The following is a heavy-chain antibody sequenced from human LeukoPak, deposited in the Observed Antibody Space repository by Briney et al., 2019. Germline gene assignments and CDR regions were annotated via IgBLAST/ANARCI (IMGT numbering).Heavy chain of an antibody. Sequence: SGTLSLTCTVSGVSISSSNFYWGWIRQPPGKGLEWIGSIFYTGSSYYNQSLKSRVTISVDTSKNQFSLKLSSVTAADTAVYYCARVASSGQKLFDYWGQGTLVTVSS. D-gene: IGHD6-19*01. CDR3: ARVASSGQKLFDY. J-gene: IGHJ4*02. CDR2: IFYTGSS. CDR1: GVSISSSNFY. V-gene: IGHV4-39*01.